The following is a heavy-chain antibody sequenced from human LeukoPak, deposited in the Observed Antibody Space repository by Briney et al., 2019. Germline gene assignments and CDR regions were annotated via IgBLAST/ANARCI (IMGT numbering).Heavy chain of an antibody. V-gene: IGHV3-7*01. CDR2: INEDGSKK. Sequence: GGSLRLSCATSGFTFSSYWMSWVRQAPGKGLEWVANINEDGSKKYYMDSVKGRLTISRDNAEKSLYLHMDSLRGEDTAVYYCTRDVASSTYHFDSSGLLDCWGQGTLVTVSS. CDR3: TRDVASSTYHFDSSGLLDC. D-gene: IGHD3-22*01. J-gene: IGHJ4*02. CDR1: GFTFSSYW.